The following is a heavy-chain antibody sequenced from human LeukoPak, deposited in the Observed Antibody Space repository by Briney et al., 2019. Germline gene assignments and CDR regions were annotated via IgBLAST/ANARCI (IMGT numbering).Heavy chain of an antibody. CDR2: ISGSGHRT. CDR3: AKYFDSYGAFDY. Sequence: GSLRLSCAASGFTFTTHAMSWVRQAPGQGLEWVSAISGSGHRTHYADSVKGRFTVSTDNSKDTLYLQMNSLRGDDTAVYYCAKYFDSYGAFDYWGQGTLVTVSS. CDR1: GFTFTTHA. J-gene: IGHJ4*02. D-gene: IGHD3-9*01. V-gene: IGHV3-23*01.